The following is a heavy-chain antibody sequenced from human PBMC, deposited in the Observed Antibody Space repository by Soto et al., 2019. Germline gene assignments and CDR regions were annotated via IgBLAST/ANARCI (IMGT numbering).Heavy chain of an antibody. CDR1: GGTFSSYA. D-gene: IGHD2-2*01. V-gene: IGHV1-69*01. CDR3: VRSQGSSTSLELYYYYYYGMDV. CDR2: IIPIPGTA. J-gene: IGHJ6*02. Sequence: QVQLVQSGAEVKKPGSSVKVSCKASGGTFSSYAISWVRQAPGQGLEWMGGIIPIPGTANYAQKFQGRVTITADESTSKAYMELSSLRSEDTAVYYCVRSQGSSTSLELYYYYYYGMDVWGQGTTVTVSS.